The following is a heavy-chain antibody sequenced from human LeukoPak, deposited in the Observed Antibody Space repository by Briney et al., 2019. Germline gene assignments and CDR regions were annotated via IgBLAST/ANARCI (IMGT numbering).Heavy chain of an antibody. V-gene: IGHV4-59*01. D-gene: IGHD4-17*01. CDR1: GGSISSYY. Sequence: SETLSLTCTVSGGSISSYYWSWIRQPPGKGLEWIGYIYYSGSTNYNPSLKSRVTISVDTSKNQFSLKLSSVTAADTAAYYCARAQPDYGDYVPYFDYWGQGALVTVSS. CDR3: ARAQPDYGDYVPYFDY. CDR2: IYYSGST. J-gene: IGHJ4*02.